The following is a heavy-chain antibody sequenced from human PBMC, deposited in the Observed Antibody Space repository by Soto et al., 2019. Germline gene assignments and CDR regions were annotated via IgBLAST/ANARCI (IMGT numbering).Heavy chain of an antibody. V-gene: IGHV4-59*12. CDR1: GGSISSYY. D-gene: IGHD4-17*01. CDR3: ARGRRSTGVGY. J-gene: IGHJ4*02. Sequence: PSETLSLTCTVSGGSISSYYWSWIREPPGKGLEWIGYIYYSGITNYSPSLKSRVTISVDTSKNQFSLKLSSVTAADTAIYYCARGRRSTGVGYWGQGTLVTVSS. CDR2: IYYSGIT.